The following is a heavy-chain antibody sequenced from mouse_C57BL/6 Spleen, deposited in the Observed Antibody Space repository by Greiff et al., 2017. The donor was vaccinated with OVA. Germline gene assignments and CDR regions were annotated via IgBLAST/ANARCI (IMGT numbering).Heavy chain of an antibody. V-gene: IGHV1-7*01. CDR1: GYTFTSYW. J-gene: IGHJ4*01. CDR3: ARDYYCAMDD. CDR2: ITPSSGYT. Sequence: QVQLKQSGAELAKPGASVKLSCKASGYTFTSYWMHWVKQRPGQGLEWIGYITPSSGYTKYNQKFKDKATLTAVKSSSTAYMQLSSRTYEDSAVSYCARDYYCAMDDWGQGTSVTVSS.